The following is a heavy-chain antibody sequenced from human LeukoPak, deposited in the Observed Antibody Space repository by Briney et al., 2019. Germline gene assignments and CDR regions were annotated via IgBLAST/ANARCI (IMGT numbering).Heavy chain of an antibody. V-gene: IGHV3-23*01. CDR3: AKDLDSTGYYTPDP. J-gene: IGHJ5*02. CDR1: GFTFSSYS. Sequence: GGSLRLSCAASGFTFSSYSMNWVRQAPGKGLEWVSLISVGGGNTHYAGSVQGRFTISRDDSQNTLYLQMNSLRAEDTAVYYCAKDLDSTGYYTPDPWGQGTLVTVSS. D-gene: IGHD3-22*01. CDR2: ISVGGGNT.